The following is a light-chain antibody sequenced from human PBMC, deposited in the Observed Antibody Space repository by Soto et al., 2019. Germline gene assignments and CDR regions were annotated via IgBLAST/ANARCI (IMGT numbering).Light chain of an antibody. CDR3: QQYGSSPWT. V-gene: IGKV3-20*01. Sequence: EIVWTQSPGTLSLSPGERATLSCRASQSVSSSYLAWYQQKPGQAPRLPIYGASSRATGIPDRFSGSGSGTDFTLTISRLEPEDFAVYYCQQYGSSPWTFGQGTKVESK. CDR2: GAS. J-gene: IGKJ1*01. CDR1: QSVSSSY.